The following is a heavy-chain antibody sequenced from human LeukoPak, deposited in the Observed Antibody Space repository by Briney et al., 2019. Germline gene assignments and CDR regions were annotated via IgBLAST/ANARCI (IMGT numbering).Heavy chain of an antibody. CDR3: ARRGSYYYCSGSRFDY. V-gene: IGHV4-34*01. Sequence: PSETLSLTCAVYGGSFSGYYWSWLRQPRGKGREWIGEINHSGSTNYKPSLKSRVTISVDTSKNQFSLKLSSVHAADTAVYYCARRGSYYYCSGSRFDYWGQGTLVTVSS. CDR2: INHSGST. J-gene: IGHJ4*02. D-gene: IGHD3-10*01. CDR1: GGSFSGYY.